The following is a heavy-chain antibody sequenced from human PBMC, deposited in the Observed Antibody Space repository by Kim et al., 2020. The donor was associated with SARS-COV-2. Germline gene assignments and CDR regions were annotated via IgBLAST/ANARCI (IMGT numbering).Heavy chain of an antibody. J-gene: IGHJ6*03. D-gene: IGHD2-21*01. V-gene: IGHV1-8*01. CDR2: VNPNRGNT. CDR3: ARGHLKSIVVVIAPRPYYYYMDV. Sequence: ASVKVSCKASGYTFTSYDINWVRQATGQGLEWMGWVNPNRGNTGYAQKFQARDTMTRNTSISTAYMELSSLRSEDTAVYYCARGHLKSIVVVIAPRPYYYYMDVWGKGTTVTVSS. CDR1: GYTFTSYD.